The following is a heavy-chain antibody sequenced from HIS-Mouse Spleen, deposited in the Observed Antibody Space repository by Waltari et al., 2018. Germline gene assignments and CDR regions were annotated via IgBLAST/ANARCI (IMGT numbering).Heavy chain of an antibody. CDR3: AGSGAGEGV. V-gene: IGHV3-66*01. D-gene: IGHD7-27*01. Sequence: EVQLVESGGGLVQPGGSLRLPCAASGFPVSSHYLGWGRQAPGKGLEWVSVIYSGGSTYYADSVKGRFTISRDNSKNTLYLQMNSLRAEDTAVYYCAGSGAGEGVWGQGTLVTVSS. CDR2: IYSGGST. J-gene: IGHJ4*02. CDR1: GFPVSSHY.